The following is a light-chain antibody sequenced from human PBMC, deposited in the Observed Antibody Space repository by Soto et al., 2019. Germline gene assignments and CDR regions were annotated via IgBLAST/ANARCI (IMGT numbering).Light chain of an antibody. CDR3: QQRSNFIT. CDR1: QSVNSY. V-gene: IGKV3-11*01. CDR2: DAS. J-gene: IGKJ5*01. Sequence: ETVLTQSPATLSLSPGERATLSCRASQSVNSYLAWYQQKPGQAPRLLIYDASNRATGIPARFSGSGSGTDFTLTISSLEPEDFAVYYCQQRSNFITFGQGTRLEIK.